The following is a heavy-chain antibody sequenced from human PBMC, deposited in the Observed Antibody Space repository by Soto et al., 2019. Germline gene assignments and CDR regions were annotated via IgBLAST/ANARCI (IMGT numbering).Heavy chain of an antibody. CDR2: INHSGST. J-gene: IGHJ6*02. CDR1: GGSFSGYY. CDR3: ARGPYSNYYYYGMDV. Sequence: PSETLSLTCAVYGGSFSGYYWSWIRQPPGKGLEWIGEINHSGSTNYNPSLKSRVTISVDTSKNQFSLKLSSVTAADTAVYYCARGPYSNYYYYGMDVWXQGTTGTVSS. D-gene: IGHD4-4*01. V-gene: IGHV4-34*01.